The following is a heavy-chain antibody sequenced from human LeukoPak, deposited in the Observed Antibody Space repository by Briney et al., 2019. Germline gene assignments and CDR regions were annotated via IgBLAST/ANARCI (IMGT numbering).Heavy chain of an antibody. CDR2: IYYSGST. Sequence: SETLSLTCTVSGYSISSGYYWGWIRQPPGKGLEWIGSIYYSGSTYYNPSLKSRVTISVDTSKNQFSLKLSSVTAADTAVYYCARDPLSSSSFDYWGQGTLVTVSS. J-gene: IGHJ4*02. CDR3: ARDPLSSSSFDY. CDR1: GYSISSGYY. V-gene: IGHV4-38-2*02. D-gene: IGHD6-13*01.